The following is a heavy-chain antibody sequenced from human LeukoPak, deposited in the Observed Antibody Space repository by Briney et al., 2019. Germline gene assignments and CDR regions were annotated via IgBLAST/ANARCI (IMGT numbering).Heavy chain of an antibody. CDR1: GGTFSSYA. D-gene: IGHD6-19*01. CDR2: IIPIFGTA. Sequence: ALVKVSCKASGGTFSSYAISWVRQAPGQGLEWMGGIIPIFGTANYAQKFQGRVTITADKSTSTAYMELSSLRSEDTAVYYCARGRTRIAVAGTDAFDIWGQGTMVTVSS. CDR3: ARGRTRIAVAGTDAFDI. J-gene: IGHJ3*02. V-gene: IGHV1-69*06.